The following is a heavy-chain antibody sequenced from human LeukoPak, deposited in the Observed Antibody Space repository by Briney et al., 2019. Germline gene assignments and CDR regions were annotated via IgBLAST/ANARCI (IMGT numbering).Heavy chain of an antibody. CDR2: IYSSGST. V-gene: IGHV4-59*08. D-gene: IGHD3-16*01. CDR3: ARRGFFDY. CDR1: GGSVSGYY. J-gene: IGHJ4*02. Sequence: KPSETLSLTCTVSGGSVSGYYWSCIRQPPGKGLEWIGCIYSSGSTTYNPSLRSRVIISVDTSKNQFSLKLNSVTAADTAVYYCARRGFFDYWGQGALVTISS.